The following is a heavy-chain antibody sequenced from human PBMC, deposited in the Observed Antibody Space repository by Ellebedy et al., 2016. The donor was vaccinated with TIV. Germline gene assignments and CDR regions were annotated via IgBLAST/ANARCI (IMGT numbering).Heavy chain of an antibody. J-gene: IGHJ4*02. CDR3: VTRITRNY. D-gene: IGHD3-10*01. CDR1: GFTFSTYT. CDR2: ISGSGSST. V-gene: IGHV3-23*01. Sequence: GESLKISCAASGFTFSTYTMHWVRQAPGKGLEWVSAISGSGSSTYYAASVKGRFTISRDNSKNTLYLQMNSLRAEDTAVYYCVTRITRNYWGQGTLVTVSS.